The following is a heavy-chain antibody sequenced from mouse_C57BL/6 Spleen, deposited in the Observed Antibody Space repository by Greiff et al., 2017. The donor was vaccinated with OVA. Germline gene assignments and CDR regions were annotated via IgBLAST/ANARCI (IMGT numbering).Heavy chain of an antibody. CDR3: ARGDSELPLFDY. CDR2: IYPRSGNT. CDR1: GYTFTSYG. V-gene: IGHV1-81*01. J-gene: IGHJ2*01. Sequence: QVQLQQSGAELARPGASVKLSCKASGYTFTSYGISWVKQRPGQGLEWIGEIYPRSGNTYYNEKFKGKATLTADKSSSTAYMELRSLTSEDSAVYFCARGDSELPLFDYWGQGTTLTVSS. D-gene: IGHD1-1*01.